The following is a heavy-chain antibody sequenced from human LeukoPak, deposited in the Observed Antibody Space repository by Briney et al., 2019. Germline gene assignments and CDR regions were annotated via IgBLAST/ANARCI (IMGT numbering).Heavy chain of an antibody. Sequence: SETLSLTCTVSGGSISSYYWSWIRQPAGKGLEWIGRIYTGGSTNYNPSLKSRVTMLVHTSKNQPSLKLSPVTAADTAVYYCARETGDWFDPWGQGTLVTVSS. CDR1: GGSISSYY. J-gene: IGHJ5*02. CDR2: IYTGGST. D-gene: IGHD7-27*01. CDR3: ARETGDWFDP. V-gene: IGHV4-4*07.